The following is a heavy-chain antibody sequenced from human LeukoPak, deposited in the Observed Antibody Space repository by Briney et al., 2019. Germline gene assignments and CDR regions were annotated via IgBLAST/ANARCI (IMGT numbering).Heavy chain of an antibody. CDR1: GFTVTNNY. CDR3: ARDGGSYYLMAFDI. CDR2: IYSGGST. V-gene: IGHV3-53*01. D-gene: IGHD1-26*01. J-gene: IGHJ3*02. Sequence: PGGSLRLSCAVSGFTVTNNYMSWVRQAPGKGLEWVSLIYSGGSTYYADSVKGRFTISRDNSKNTLYLQMNSLRAEDTAVYYCARDGGSYYLMAFDIWGQGTMVTVSS.